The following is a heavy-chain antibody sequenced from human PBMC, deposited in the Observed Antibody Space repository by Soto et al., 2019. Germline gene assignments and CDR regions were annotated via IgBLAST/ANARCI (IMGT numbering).Heavy chain of an antibody. D-gene: IGHD2-15*01. CDR3: ASATVVAATFDF. CDR1: GFALRSHN. J-gene: IGHJ4*02. CDR2: ISSGSSNI. V-gene: IGHV3-21*01. Sequence: EVQLVESGGGLVKPGGSLTLSCAASGFALRSHNMNWVRQAPGKGLEWVASISSGSSNIYYADSVKGRFTISRDNAKNSLFLQMDSLSAEDSAVYYSASATVVAATFDFWGQGTLVTVSS.